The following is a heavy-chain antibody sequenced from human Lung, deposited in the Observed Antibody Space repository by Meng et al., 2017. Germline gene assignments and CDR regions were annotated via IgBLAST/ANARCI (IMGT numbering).Heavy chain of an antibody. D-gene: IGHD3-10*01. CDR3: AREYYTSGVSRPYYFDY. Sequence: GESLKTSCAASGLTFSSYWMSWVRQAPGKGLEGVANIRQEGSEKYYVASVKGRFTVSRDNAKNSLYLQMNSLRVEDTAVYYCAREYYTSGVSRPYYFDYWGQGTLVTVSS. CDR1: GLTFSSYW. CDR2: IRQEGSEK. V-gene: IGHV3-7*01. J-gene: IGHJ4*02.